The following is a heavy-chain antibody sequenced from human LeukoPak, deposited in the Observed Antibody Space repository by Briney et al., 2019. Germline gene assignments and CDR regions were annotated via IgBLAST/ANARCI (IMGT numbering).Heavy chain of an antibody. CDR3: ASEAAAGTYY. Sequence: SETLSLTCTVSGGSISSGGYYWSWIRQPAGKGLEWIGRIYTSGSTNYNPSLKSRVTMSVDTSKNQFSLKLSSVTAADTAVYYCASEAAAGTYYWGQGTLVTVSS. CDR2: IYTSGST. D-gene: IGHD6-13*01. V-gene: IGHV4-61*02. J-gene: IGHJ4*02. CDR1: GGSISSGGYY.